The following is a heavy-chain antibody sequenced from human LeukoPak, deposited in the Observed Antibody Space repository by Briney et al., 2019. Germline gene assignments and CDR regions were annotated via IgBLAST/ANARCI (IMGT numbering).Heavy chain of an antibody. CDR2: IYPGDSDT. CDR1: GYRFTSYW. J-gene: IGHJ5*02. Sequence: GESLKISCKGSGYRFTSYWIGWVRQMPGKGLEWMGIIYPGDSDTRYSPSFQGQVTISADKSISTAYLQWSSLKASDTAMYYCARHFTRTTYYYDSSGYGTQFDPWGQGTLVTVSS. V-gene: IGHV5-51*01. CDR3: ARHFTRTTYYYDSSGYGTQFDP. D-gene: IGHD3-22*01.